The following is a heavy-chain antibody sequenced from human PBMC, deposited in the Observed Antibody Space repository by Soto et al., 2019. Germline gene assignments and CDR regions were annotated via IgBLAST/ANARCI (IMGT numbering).Heavy chain of an antibody. J-gene: IGHJ6*02. Sequence: QVQLVESGGGVVQPGRSLRLSCAASGFTFSSYAMHWVRQAPGKGLEWVAVISYDGSNKYYADSVKGRFTISRDNSKNTLYLQMNSLRAEDTAEYYCARDSVRDIVVVPAALYYYYGMDVWGQGTTVTVSS. V-gene: IGHV3-30-3*01. CDR1: GFTFSSYA. CDR2: ISYDGSNK. D-gene: IGHD2-2*01. CDR3: ARDSVRDIVVVPAALYYYYGMDV.